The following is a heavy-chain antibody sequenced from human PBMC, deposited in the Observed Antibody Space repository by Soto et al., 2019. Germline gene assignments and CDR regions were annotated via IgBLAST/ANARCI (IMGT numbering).Heavy chain of an antibody. CDR2: IYWDDDK. Sequence: QITLKESGPTLVKPTQTLTLTCTFSGFSLSSSGVGVGWIRQPPGKALEWLALIYWDDDKRYSPSLTSRLTITKDTSKNQVVLTMTNMDPVDTATYYCAHTPVWGSYRLFDYWGQGTLVTVSS. CDR1: GFSLSSSGVG. J-gene: IGHJ4*02. CDR3: AHTPVWGSYRLFDY. D-gene: IGHD3-16*02. V-gene: IGHV2-5*02.